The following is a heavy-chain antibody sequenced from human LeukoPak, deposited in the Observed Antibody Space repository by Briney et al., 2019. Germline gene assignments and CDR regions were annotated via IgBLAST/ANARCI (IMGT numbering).Heavy chain of an antibody. V-gene: IGHV3-30*02. J-gene: IGHJ4*02. CDR3: AKDQGSVYDVSHDY. Sequence: GGSLRLSCAASGFTFSSYGMHWVRQAPGKGLEWVAFIRYDGSNKYYADSVKGRFTISRGNSKNTLYLQMNSLGAEDTAVYYCAKDQGSVYDVSHDYWGQGTLVTVSS. CDR2: IRYDGSNK. CDR1: GFTFSSYG. D-gene: IGHD1-14*01.